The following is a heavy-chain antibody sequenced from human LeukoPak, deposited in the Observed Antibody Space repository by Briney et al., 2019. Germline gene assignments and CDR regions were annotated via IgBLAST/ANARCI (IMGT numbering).Heavy chain of an antibody. CDR2: ISYDGSNK. D-gene: IGHD6-13*01. CDR3: AKDPRRYSRTGGYFDY. CDR1: GFTFSSYG. Sequence: GGSLRLSCAASGFTFSSYGMHWVRQAPGKGLEWVAVISYDGSNKYYADSVKGRFTISRDNSKNTLYLQMKSLRAEDTAVYYCAKDPRRYSRTGGYFDYWGQGTLVTVSS. V-gene: IGHV3-30*18. J-gene: IGHJ4*02.